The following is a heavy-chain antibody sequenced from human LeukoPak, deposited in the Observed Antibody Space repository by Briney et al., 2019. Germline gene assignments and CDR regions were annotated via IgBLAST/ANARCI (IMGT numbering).Heavy chain of an antibody. V-gene: IGHV3-11*03. CDR2: ISSSSSYT. D-gene: IGHD3-10*01. CDR1: GFTFSDYY. Sequence: GGSLRLSCAASGFTFSDYYMSWIRLAPGEGLEWVSYISSSSSYTNYADSVKGRFTISRDNAKNSLYLQMNSLRAEDTAVYYCARSMVRGVPRIWGQGTMVTVSS. CDR3: ARSMVRGVPRI. J-gene: IGHJ3*02.